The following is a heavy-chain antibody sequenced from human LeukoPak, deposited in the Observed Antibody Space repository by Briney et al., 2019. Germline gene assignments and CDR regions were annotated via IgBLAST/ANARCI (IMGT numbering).Heavy chain of an antibody. CDR3: ARDLSGYSYGYMVY. Sequence: ASVKVSCKASGYTFTSYGISWVRQAPGQGLEWMGWISAYNGNTNYAQKLQGRVTMTPDTSTSTAYMELRSLRSDDTAVYYCARDLSGYSYGYMVYWGQGTLVTVSS. D-gene: IGHD5-18*01. CDR1: GYTFTSYG. J-gene: IGHJ4*02. CDR2: ISAYNGNT. V-gene: IGHV1-18*01.